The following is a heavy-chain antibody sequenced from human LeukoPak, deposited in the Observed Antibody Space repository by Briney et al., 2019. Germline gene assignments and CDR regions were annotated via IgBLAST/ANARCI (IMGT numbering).Heavy chain of an antibody. J-gene: IGHJ4*02. CDR2: MNPNSGNT. D-gene: IGHD1-1*01. Sequence: VASVKVSCKASGYTFTSYDINWVRQATGQGLEWMGWMNPNSGNTNYAQKLQGRVTMTTDTSTSTAYMELRSLRSDDTAVYYCAREPLTTMEAIDYWGQGTLVIVSS. CDR3: AREPLTTMEAIDY. CDR1: GYTFTSYD. V-gene: IGHV1-18*01.